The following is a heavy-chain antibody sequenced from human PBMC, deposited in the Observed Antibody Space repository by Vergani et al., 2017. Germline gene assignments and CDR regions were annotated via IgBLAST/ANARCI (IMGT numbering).Heavy chain of an antibody. Sequence: QLQLQESGPGLVKPSETLSLTCTVSGGSISSSSYYWGWIRQPPGKGLEWIGSIYYSGSTYYNPSLKSRVTISVDTSKNQFSLKLSSVTAADTAVYYCARVDGSGSYWYYYYGMDVWGQGTTVTVSS. CDR1: GGSISSSSYY. CDR2: IYYSGST. CDR3: ARVDGSGSYWYYYYGMDV. V-gene: IGHV4-39*07. D-gene: IGHD3-10*01. J-gene: IGHJ6*02.